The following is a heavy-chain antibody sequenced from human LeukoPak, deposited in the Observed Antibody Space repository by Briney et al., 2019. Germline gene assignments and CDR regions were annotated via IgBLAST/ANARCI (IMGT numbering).Heavy chain of an antibody. CDR1: GYTFTSYG. Sequence: GASVKVSCKASGYTFTSYGIRWVRQAPGQGLEWMGWISAYNGNTNYAQKLQGRVTMATDTSTSTAYMELRSLRSDDTAVYYCARPWELLRSTDYWGQGTLVTVSS. CDR2: ISAYNGNT. CDR3: ARPWELLRSTDY. J-gene: IGHJ4*02. V-gene: IGHV1-18*01. D-gene: IGHD1-26*01.